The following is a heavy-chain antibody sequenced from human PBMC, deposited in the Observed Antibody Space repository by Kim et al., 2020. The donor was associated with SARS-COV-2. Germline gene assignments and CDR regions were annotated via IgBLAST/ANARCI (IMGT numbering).Heavy chain of an antibody. Sequence: ADSVKGRFAISRDNSKSTWYRQMNSRGAEDTAFYYCAKEGGVVAGFFFDSWGQGTLVSVSA. CDR3: AKEGGVVAGFFFDS. J-gene: IGHJ4*02. D-gene: IGHD6-19*01. V-gene: IGHV3-23*01.